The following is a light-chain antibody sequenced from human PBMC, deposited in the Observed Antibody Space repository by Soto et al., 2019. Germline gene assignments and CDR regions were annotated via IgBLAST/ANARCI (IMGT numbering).Light chain of an antibody. CDR1: QSISDS. Sequence: DIQITQSPSTLSASVLERFTITCRASQSISDSLAWYQQKPGKAPDLLISDASSLERGVPSRFSGSGSGTDFTLTISSLQPEDFATYYCQQSYSTPWTFGQGTKVDI. J-gene: IGKJ1*01. CDR3: QQSYSTPWT. V-gene: IGKV1-39*01. CDR2: DAS.